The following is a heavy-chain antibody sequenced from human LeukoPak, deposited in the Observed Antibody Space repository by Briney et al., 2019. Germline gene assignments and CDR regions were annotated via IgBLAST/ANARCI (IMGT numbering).Heavy chain of an antibody. CDR3: ARDHPSGWNDY. CDR1: GFTFSSYG. V-gene: IGHV3-33*01. CDR2: IWYDGSNK. D-gene: IGHD6-19*01. J-gene: IGHJ4*02. Sequence: QPGRSLRLSCAASGFTFSSYGMPWVRQAPGKGLGWVAVIWYDGSNKYYADSVKGRFTISRDNSKNTLYLQMNSLRAEDTAVYYCARDHPSGWNDYWGQGTLVTVSS.